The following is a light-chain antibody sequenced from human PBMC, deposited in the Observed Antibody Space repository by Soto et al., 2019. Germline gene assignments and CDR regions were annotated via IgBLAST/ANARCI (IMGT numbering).Light chain of an antibody. V-gene: IGKV3-11*01. Sequence: EIVLTQSPATLSLSPGERATLSCRASLSVTNYLAWYQQKPGQAPRLLIYDASNRATGVPPRFSGSGSGTDFTLTINSREPEDSAVYYCQQRSNWPRTFGQGTKVDIK. CDR1: LSVTNY. CDR3: QQRSNWPRT. J-gene: IGKJ1*01. CDR2: DAS.